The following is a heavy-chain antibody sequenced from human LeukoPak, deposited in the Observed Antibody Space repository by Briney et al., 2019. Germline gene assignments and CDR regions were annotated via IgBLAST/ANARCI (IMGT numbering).Heavy chain of an antibody. Sequence: ASVKLSCKASGYTFTSYGISWVRQAPGQGLEWMGWISAYNGNTNYAQKLQGRVTMTTDTSTSTAYMELRSLRPDDTAVYYCARHDYYDSSGYYYIDYWGQGTLVTVSS. CDR3: ARHDYYDSSGYYYIDY. J-gene: IGHJ4*02. CDR1: GYTFTSYG. CDR2: ISAYNGNT. V-gene: IGHV1-18*01. D-gene: IGHD3-22*01.